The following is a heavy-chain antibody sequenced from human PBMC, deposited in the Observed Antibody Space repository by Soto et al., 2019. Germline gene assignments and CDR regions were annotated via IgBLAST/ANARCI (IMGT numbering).Heavy chain of an antibody. V-gene: IGHV3-30*18. CDR2: VSLDGTNK. D-gene: IGHD3-3*02. J-gene: IGHJ4*02. CDR1: GFMFSTYG. CDR3: AKGKSHFLGGACKDYFDH. Sequence: QVQLVDSGGGVVEPGRSLRLSCTASGFMFSTYGMHWVRQAPGKGLEWVALVSLDGTNKYYADSVKGRFTISRDNSKHTLYLQMDRLRAADTAVYYCAKGKSHFLGGACKDYFDHWGQGTLVTVSS.